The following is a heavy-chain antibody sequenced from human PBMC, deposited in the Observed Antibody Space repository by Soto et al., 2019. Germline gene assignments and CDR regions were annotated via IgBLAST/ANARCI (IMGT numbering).Heavy chain of an antibody. CDR2: IDLDIGDT. Sequence: ASVKVSCKASGHTFTGHHMHWVRQAPGQGLEWMGLIDLDIGDTKYAQKFQGRITSTSDTSITTAYMELRGLRSDDTAVYYCGLEPTGTGGFDYWGQGTLVTVSS. J-gene: IGHJ4*02. CDR1: GHTFTGHH. V-gene: IGHV1-2*02. D-gene: IGHD7-27*01. CDR3: GLEPTGTGGFDY.